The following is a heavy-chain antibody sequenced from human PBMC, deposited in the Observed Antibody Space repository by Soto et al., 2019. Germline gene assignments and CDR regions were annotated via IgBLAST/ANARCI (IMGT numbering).Heavy chain of an antibody. J-gene: IGHJ4*02. D-gene: IGHD6-19*01. V-gene: IGHV3-11*01. Sequence: VGSLRLSCAASGFTFSDYYMTWIRQAPGKGLEWVSYINTLSSAIYYADSVKGRFTISRDNAKNSLYLQMNSLRAEDTAVYYCARRLQWQLRPLDSWGRGTLVTVSS. CDR2: INTLSSAI. CDR1: GFTFSDYY. CDR3: ARRLQWQLRPLDS.